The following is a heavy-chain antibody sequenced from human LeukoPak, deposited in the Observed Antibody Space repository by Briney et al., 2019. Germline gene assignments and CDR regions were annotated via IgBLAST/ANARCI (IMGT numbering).Heavy chain of an antibody. CDR1: GGSFSPYY. CDR2: IYTSGST. J-gene: IGHJ6*04. CDR3: ARHRRFVVPDV. V-gene: IGHV4-4*09. Sequence: PETLSLTCTVSGGSFSPYYWSWIRQPPGKGLEWSGYIYTSGSTKYNPSLKSRVTISVDTSKNQFSLKLSSVTAADTAVYYCARHRRFVVPDVWGKGTTVTVSS. D-gene: IGHD3-3*01.